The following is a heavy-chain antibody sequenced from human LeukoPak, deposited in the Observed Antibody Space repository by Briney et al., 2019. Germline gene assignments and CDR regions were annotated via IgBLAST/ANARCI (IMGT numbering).Heavy chain of an antibody. Sequence: GGSLRLSCAASGFTFSNYGMHWVRQAPGKGLEWVAVISYDGNDKYYADSVKGRFTISRDNSKNTVWLQMNSLRAEDTAVYYCAKGNLRGPPPNIDYWGQGTLVTVSS. CDR2: ISYDGNDK. D-gene: IGHD4-17*01. V-gene: IGHV3-30*18. CDR1: GFTFSNYG. J-gene: IGHJ4*02. CDR3: AKGNLRGPPPNIDY.